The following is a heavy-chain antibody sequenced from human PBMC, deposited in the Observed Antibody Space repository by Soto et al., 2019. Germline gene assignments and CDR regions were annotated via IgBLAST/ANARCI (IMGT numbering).Heavy chain of an antibody. CDR3: ATMGLDCSGGSCFFVYRFDP. CDR1: GYTLTELS. D-gene: IGHD2-15*01. V-gene: IGHV1-24*01. J-gene: IGHJ5*02. CDR2: FDPEDGET. Sequence: ASVKVSCKVSGYTLTELSMHWVRQAPGKGLEWMGGFDPEDGETIYAQKFQGRVIMTEDTSTDTAYMELSSLRSEDTAVYYCATMGLDCSGGSCFFVYRFDPWGQGTLVTVSS.